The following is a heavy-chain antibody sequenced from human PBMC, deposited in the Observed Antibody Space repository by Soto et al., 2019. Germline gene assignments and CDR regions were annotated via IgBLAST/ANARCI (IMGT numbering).Heavy chain of an antibody. D-gene: IGHD3-3*01. CDR2: IYWDDDK. V-gene: IGHV2-5*02. J-gene: IGHJ3*02. CDR1: GFSLSTSGVG. CDR3: GYEDFWTGYTGGAFDI. Sequence: QITLKESGPTLVKPTQTLTLTCTFSGFSLSTSGVGVGWIRQPPGKALEWLALIYWDDDKRYSPSLKSRLTITKDTSKNQVVLTMTNMDPVDTATYYCGYEDFWTGYTGGAFDIWGQGTMVTVSS.